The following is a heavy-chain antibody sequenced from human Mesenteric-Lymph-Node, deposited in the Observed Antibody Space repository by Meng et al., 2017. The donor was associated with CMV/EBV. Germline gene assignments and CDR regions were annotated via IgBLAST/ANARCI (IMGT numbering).Heavy chain of an antibody. Sequence: SCKASGDTFSSYAISWVRQAPGQGLGWMEGIIPIFGTANYAQKFQGRITITTDESTSTAYMELSSLRSEDTAVYYCARGSPWIQLVYWGQGTLVTVSS. CDR3: ARGSPWIQLVY. CDR1: GDTFSSYA. J-gene: IGHJ4*02. CDR2: IIPIFGTA. D-gene: IGHD5-18*01. V-gene: IGHV1-69*05.